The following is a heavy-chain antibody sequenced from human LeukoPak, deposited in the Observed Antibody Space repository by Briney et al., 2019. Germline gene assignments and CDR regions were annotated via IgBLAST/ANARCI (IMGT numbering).Heavy chain of an antibody. Sequence: SETLSLTCTVSGGSISSYCWSWIRQPPGKGLEWIGYIYYSGSTNYNPSLKSRVTISVDTSKNQFSLKLSSVTAADTAVYYCAQGMEDLRGNYYYMDVWGKGTTVTVSS. CDR1: GGSISSYC. CDR2: IYYSGST. V-gene: IGHV4-59*01. CDR3: AQGMEDLRGNYYYMDV. J-gene: IGHJ6*03. D-gene: IGHD1-26*01.